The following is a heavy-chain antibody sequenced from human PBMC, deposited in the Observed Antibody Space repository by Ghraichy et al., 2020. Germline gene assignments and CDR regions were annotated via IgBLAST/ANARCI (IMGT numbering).Heavy chain of an antibody. CDR1: GFTFANSV. Sequence: GGSLRLSCVASGFTFANSVMTWVRQPPGKGLEWVSSISGSGNNPSYADSVKGRFTISRDNSKNTLYLQMTTLRAEDAAVYYCVKPDPRLGITGWAYNMDVWGQGTTVTVSS. CDR2: ISGSGNNP. CDR3: VKPDPRLGITGWAYNMDV. V-gene: IGHV3-23*01. D-gene: IGHD3-9*01. J-gene: IGHJ6*02.